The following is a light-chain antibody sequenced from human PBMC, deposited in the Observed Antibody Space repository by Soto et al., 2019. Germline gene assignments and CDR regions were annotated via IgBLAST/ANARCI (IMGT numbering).Light chain of an antibody. Sequence: QSALTQPASVSGSPGQSITISCTGTSSDAGNYNFVSWYQQHPGKAPKVIIYEDSTRPSGVSNRISGSKSGNTASLTISGLQAEDEADYYCCSYAGSSTSWVFGGGTQLTFL. J-gene: IGLJ3*02. CDR2: EDS. V-gene: IGLV2-23*01. CDR1: SSDAGNYNF. CDR3: CSYAGSSTSWV.